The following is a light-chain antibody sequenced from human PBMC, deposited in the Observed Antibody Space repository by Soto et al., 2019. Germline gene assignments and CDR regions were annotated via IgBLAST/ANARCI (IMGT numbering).Light chain of an antibody. V-gene: IGLV2-8*01. CDR2: EVT. J-gene: IGLJ2*01. CDR1: SRDVGAYVY. Sequence: QSALTQPSSPSGSPGESITMSCTGTSRDVGAYVYVSWFQQHPGKAPKLLISEVTKRPSGVSDRFSGSKSGNTASLTVSGLQVEDEAEYYCISFAASSTLVFGGGTKLTVL. CDR3: ISFAASSTLV.